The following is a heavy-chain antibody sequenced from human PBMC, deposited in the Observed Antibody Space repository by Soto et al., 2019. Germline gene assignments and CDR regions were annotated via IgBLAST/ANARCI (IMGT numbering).Heavy chain of an antibody. J-gene: IGHJ5*02. Sequence: GGSLRLSCAASGFIFSSYGMHWVRQAPGKGLEWVAIIWCDGSNKYYADSVKGRFTISRDNSKNTLYLQMNSLRAEDTAVYYCATDGVRHNWNDEPHWFDPWGQGTLVTVSS. CDR2: IWCDGSNK. CDR1: GFIFSSYG. CDR3: ATDGVRHNWNDEPHWFDP. D-gene: IGHD1-20*01. V-gene: IGHV3-33*01.